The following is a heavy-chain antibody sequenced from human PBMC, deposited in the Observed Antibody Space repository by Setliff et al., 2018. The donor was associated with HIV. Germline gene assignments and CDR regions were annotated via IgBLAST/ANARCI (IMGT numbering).Heavy chain of an antibody. Sequence: GASVKVSCKASGYTFIDYYMHWVRQAPGQGLEWMGWINPNSGGTNYAQKFQGRVTMTRDTSITTAYMELSRLRSDDTAVYYCARLGVYCSGDNCYSIGLYYFDYWGQGTLVTVSS. CDR1: GYTFIDYY. V-gene: IGHV1-2*02. CDR3: ARLGVYCSGDNCYSIGLYYFDY. CDR2: INPNSGGT. D-gene: IGHD2-15*01. J-gene: IGHJ4*02.